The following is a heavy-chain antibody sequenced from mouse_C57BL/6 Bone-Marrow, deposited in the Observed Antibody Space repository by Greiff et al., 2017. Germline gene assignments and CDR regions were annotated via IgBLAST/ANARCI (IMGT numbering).Heavy chain of an antibody. CDR2: MHPNGGSP. CDR3: ARSYDYDDDTMDY. D-gene: IGHD2-4*01. V-gene: IGHV1-64*01. Sequence: QVQLQQPGAELVKPGASVKLSCKASGYTFTNYWMHWVKQRPGKGLEWIGMMHPNGGSPDYNEKFKSEATLSVDTSSRTAYMELSCLTSEDTAVYYCARSYDYDDDTMDYWCQGTSVTVSA. J-gene: IGHJ4*01. CDR1: GYTFTNYW.